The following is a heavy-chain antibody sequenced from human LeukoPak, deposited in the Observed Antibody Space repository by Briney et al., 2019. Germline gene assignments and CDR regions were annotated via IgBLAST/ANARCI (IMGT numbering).Heavy chain of an antibody. CDR2: IYSSGST. Sequence: PSETLSLSCNVSGGSISSGSNYWGWIRQPPGKTLEWIGSIYSSGSTYYNPSLKSRVFILMDTSKNHFSLTLSSVTAAYTAVYYCARSDGYGLVGIWGQGTMVTVSS. CDR1: GGSISSGSNY. V-gene: IGHV4-39*07. CDR3: ARSDGYGLVGI. J-gene: IGHJ3*02. D-gene: IGHD3-10*01.